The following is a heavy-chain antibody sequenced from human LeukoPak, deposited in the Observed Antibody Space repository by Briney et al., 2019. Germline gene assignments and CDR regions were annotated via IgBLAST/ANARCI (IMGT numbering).Heavy chain of an antibody. CDR2: IYYSGST. V-gene: IGHV4-31*03. J-gene: IGHJ4*02. CDR3: ARHLGGQLTGPGY. Sequence: SETLSLTCTVSGGSISSGGYYWSWIRQHPGKGLEWIGYIYYSGSTYYNPSLKSRVTISVDTSKNQFSLKLSSVTTADTAVYYCARHLGGQLTGPGYWGQGTLVTVSS. CDR1: GGSISSGGYY. D-gene: IGHD6-13*01.